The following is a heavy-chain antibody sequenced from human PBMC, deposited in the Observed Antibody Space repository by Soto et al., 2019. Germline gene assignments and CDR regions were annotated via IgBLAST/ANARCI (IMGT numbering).Heavy chain of an antibody. CDR1: GGSCSGYY. V-gene: IGHV4-34*01. D-gene: IGHD3-3*01. CDR3: ARTTGLEWFRRTYGLDV. Sequence: PSETLSLTCAVYGGSCSGYYWSCIRQPPWEGLEWIGEINHSGRTNYNPSLKGRVIISVDTSKNQFSLNLSSVTAADTAVYYCARTTGLEWFRRTYGLDVWGQGTTVTVS. CDR2: INHSGRT. J-gene: IGHJ6*02.